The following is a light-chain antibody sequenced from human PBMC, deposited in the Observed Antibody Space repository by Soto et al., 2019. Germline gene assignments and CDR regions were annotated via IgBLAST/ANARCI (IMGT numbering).Light chain of an antibody. CDR1: SSNIGAGYD. Sequence: QPVLTQPPSVSGAPGHRVTDSCTGSSSNIGAGYDVHWYQQLPGTAPKLLIYGNSNRPSGVPDRFSGSKSGTSASLAITGLQAEDEADYYCQSYDSSLSGVVFGGATKLTVL. CDR3: QSYDSSLSGVV. J-gene: IGLJ2*01. CDR2: GNS. V-gene: IGLV1-40*01.